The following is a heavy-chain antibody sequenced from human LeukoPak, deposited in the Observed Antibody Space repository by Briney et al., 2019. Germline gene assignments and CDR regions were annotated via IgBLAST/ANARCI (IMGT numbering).Heavy chain of an antibody. CDR3: VRVTLSGVSDY. V-gene: IGHV4-38-2*01. Sequence: SETLSLTCAVSDYSISNGYYWGWLRQPPGKGLEWIGCVYHSGNTYHNPSLKSRVTISVDTSKNHFFLSLSSVTAADTAVFYCVRVTLSGVSDYWGQGALVTVSS. J-gene: IGHJ4*02. CDR2: VYHSGNT. CDR1: DYSISNGYY. D-gene: IGHD3-22*01.